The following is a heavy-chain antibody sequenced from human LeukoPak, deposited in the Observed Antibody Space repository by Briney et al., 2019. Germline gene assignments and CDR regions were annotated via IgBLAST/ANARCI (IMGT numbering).Heavy chain of an antibody. Sequence: GASVKVSCKASGYTFTGYYMHWVRQAPGQGLEWMGWINPNSGGTNYAQKFQGRVTMTRDTSISTAYMELSRLRSDDTAVYYCARNRIVVARGNWFDPWGQGTLVTVSS. J-gene: IGHJ5*02. D-gene: IGHD2-21*01. CDR2: INPNSGGT. CDR1: GYTFTGYY. CDR3: ARNRIVVARGNWFDP. V-gene: IGHV1-2*02.